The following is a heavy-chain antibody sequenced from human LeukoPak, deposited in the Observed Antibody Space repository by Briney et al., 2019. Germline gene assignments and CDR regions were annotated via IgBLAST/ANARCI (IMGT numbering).Heavy chain of an antibody. Sequence: QTGGSLRLSCTVSGFTVSSNSMSWVRQAPGKGLEWVSFIYSDNTHYSDSVKGRFTISRDNSKNTLYLQMNSLRAEDTAVYYCARGGLWYSSSWYDFDYWGQGTLVTVSS. J-gene: IGHJ4*02. CDR1: GFTVSSNS. V-gene: IGHV3-53*01. CDR2: IYSDNT. D-gene: IGHD6-13*01. CDR3: ARGGLWYSSSWYDFDY.